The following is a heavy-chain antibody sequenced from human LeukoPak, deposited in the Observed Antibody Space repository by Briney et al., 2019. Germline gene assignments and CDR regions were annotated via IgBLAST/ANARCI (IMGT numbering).Heavy chain of an antibody. CDR1: GFIFTSYP. D-gene: IGHD5-24*01. CDR2: VNNNGGTT. J-gene: IGHJ6*02. Sequence: GGSLRLSCSASGFIFTSYPMHWVRQAPGKGLEYVAVVNNNGGTTYYADSVKGRFTVSRDNSKNTLYLQMSSLRPEDTAVYYCVRGWRNMDVWGQGTTVTVSS. V-gene: IGHV3-64D*06. CDR3: VRGWRNMDV.